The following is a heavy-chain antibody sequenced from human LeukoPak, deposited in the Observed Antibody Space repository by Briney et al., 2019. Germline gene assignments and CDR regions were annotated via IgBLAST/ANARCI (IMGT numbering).Heavy chain of an antibody. Sequence: PGRSLRLSCAASGFTFDDYAMHWVRQAPGKGLEWVSGISWNSGSIGYADSVKGRFTISRDNAKNSLYLQMNSLRAEDTALYYCAKGVGLYYYYMDVWGKGTTVTVSS. CDR3: AKGVGLYYYYMDV. CDR1: GFTFDDYA. V-gene: IGHV3-9*01. J-gene: IGHJ6*03. CDR2: ISWNSGSI. D-gene: IGHD2-15*01.